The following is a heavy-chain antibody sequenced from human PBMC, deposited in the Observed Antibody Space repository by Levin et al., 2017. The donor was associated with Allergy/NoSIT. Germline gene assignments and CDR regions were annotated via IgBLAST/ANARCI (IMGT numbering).Heavy chain of an antibody. V-gene: IGHV1-18*01. CDR1: GYTFSNYG. D-gene: IGHD1-26*01. CDR2: IITYNAKT. Sequence: GESLKISCKASGYTFSNYGISWVRQAPGQGLEWMGGIITYNAKTNYEQKFQGRVTMTTDTSTSTAYMELRSLRSDDTAVYYCARLKGVGANYDAFDIWGQGTMVTVSS. CDR3: ARLKGVGANYDAFDI. J-gene: IGHJ3*02.